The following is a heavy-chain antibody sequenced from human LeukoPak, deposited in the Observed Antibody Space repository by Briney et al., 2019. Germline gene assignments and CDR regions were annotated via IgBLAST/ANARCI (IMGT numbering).Heavy chain of an antibody. CDR3: ARGAGAGYNLQPFDY. CDR1: GGSFSGYY. V-gene: IGHV4-59*08. J-gene: IGHJ4*02. D-gene: IGHD5-24*01. Sequence: SETLSLTCALYGGSFSGYYWSWIPQPPREGLGWIGHIYYGGSTKYNPSLKSRVSISVDTSKNQFSLKLSSVTAADTAVYYCARGAGAGYNLQPFDYWGQGTLVTVSS. CDR2: IYYGGST.